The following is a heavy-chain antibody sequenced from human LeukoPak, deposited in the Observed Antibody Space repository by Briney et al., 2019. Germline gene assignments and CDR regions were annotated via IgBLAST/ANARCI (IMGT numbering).Heavy chain of an antibody. J-gene: IGHJ3*02. CDR1: GFTFSGSA. D-gene: IGHD6-13*01. Sequence: GGSLRLSCAASGFTFSGSAMQWVRQASGKGLEWVGRIRSKANSYATAYAASVKGGFTISRDDSKNTAYLQMNSLKTEDTAVYYCMTAAADAFDIWGQGTMVTVSS. CDR3: MTAAADAFDI. CDR2: IRSKANSYAT. V-gene: IGHV3-73*01.